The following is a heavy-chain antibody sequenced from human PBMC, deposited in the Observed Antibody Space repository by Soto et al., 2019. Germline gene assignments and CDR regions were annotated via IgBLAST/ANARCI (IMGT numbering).Heavy chain of an antibody. CDR1: GFTFSSYA. Sequence: GGSLRLSCAASGFTFSSYAMSWVRQAPGKGLEWVSAISGSGGSTYYADSVKGRFTISRDNSKNTLYLQMNSLRAEDTAVYYCAKDHFFDGYCSSTSCYFDYWGQGTLVTVSS. CDR3: AKDHFFDGYCSSTSCYFDY. V-gene: IGHV3-23*01. CDR2: ISGSGGST. D-gene: IGHD2-2*03. J-gene: IGHJ4*02.